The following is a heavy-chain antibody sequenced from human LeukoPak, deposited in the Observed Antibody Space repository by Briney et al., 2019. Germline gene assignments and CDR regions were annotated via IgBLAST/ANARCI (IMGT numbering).Heavy chain of an antibody. J-gene: IGHJ3*02. CDR3: ARFRYDAFDI. CDR1: GFTFSSYA. Sequence: GGSLRLSCAASGFTFSSYAMSWVRQAPGEGLEWVSAISGSGGSTYYADSVKGRFTVSRDNSKNTVYLQMNSLRAEDTAVYYCARFRYDAFDIWGQGTMVTVSS. V-gene: IGHV3-23*01. D-gene: IGHD3-9*01. CDR2: ISGSGGST.